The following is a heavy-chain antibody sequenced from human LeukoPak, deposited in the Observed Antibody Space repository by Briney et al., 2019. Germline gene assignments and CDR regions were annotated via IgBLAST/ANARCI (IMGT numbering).Heavy chain of an antibody. CDR1: GYNFNDYY. V-gene: IGHV1-46*02. CDR3: ARAFNSIQPLDY. Sequence: ASVKVSCTASGYNFNDYYIYWVRQAPGHGLESMVYIHPDGGSTNYAQKFQGRATMTSDMSTNTVYMELRSLRSEDTAMYYCARAFNSIQPLDYWGQGTLVTVSS. CDR2: IHPDGGST. J-gene: IGHJ4*02. D-gene: IGHD4-11*01.